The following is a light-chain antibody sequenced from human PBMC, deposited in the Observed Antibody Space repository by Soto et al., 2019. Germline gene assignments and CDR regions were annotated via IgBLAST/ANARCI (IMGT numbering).Light chain of an antibody. J-gene: IGLJ2*01. Sequence: QSALTQPASVSGSPGQSITISCTGTNSDVGAYNYVSWYQQHPGKAPKLMIYDVSNRPSGVSNRFSGSKSGNTASLTISGLQAEDEADYYCSSYTKTSTRVFGGGTKVTVL. CDR1: NSDVGAYNY. V-gene: IGLV2-14*01. CDR2: DVS. CDR3: SSYTKTSTRV.